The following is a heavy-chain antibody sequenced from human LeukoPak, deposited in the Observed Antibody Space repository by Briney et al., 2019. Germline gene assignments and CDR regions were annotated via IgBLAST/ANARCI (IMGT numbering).Heavy chain of an antibody. CDR1: GGSISSYY. D-gene: IGHD3-22*01. CDR2: IYYGGST. V-gene: IGHV4-59*12. Sequence: PSETLSLTCTVSGGSISSYYWSWIRQPPGKGLEWMGYIYYGGSTNYNPSLKSRVTISVDTSKNQFSLRLSSVTAADTAVYYCARVGRRYYDSSGYYYLDYWGQGTLVTVSS. J-gene: IGHJ4*02. CDR3: ARVGRRYYDSSGYYYLDY.